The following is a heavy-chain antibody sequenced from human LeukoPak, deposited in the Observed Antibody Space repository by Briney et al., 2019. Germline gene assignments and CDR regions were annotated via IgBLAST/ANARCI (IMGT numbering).Heavy chain of an antibody. Sequence: GGSLRLSCATSGFIFSSYARSWVRQAPGKGLEWVSTISDGGGSTFYADSVKGRFTISRDSSKNTLYLQMNSLRAEDTAIYYCAKEKYYFDSGGYPSSPIDYWGQGTLVTVSS. D-gene: IGHD3-22*01. J-gene: IGHJ4*02. CDR2: ISDGGGST. CDR3: AKEKYYFDSGGYPSSPIDY. V-gene: IGHV3-23*01. CDR1: GFIFSSYA.